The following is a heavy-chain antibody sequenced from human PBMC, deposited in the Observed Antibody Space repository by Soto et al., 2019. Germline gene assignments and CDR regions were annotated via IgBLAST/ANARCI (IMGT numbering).Heavy chain of an antibody. D-gene: IGHD6-13*01. CDR1: GFTFSNYG. J-gene: IGHJ4*02. Sequence: EVQLLVSGGGLVQPGGSLRLSCAASGFTFSNYGMSWVRQAPGKGLEWVSSISGNGAGTYYADSVKGRFTVSRDNSKNTLYLQMNSLRAEDTAVYYCAKIIDAGGIDYWGQGTLVTVSS. CDR2: ISGNGAGT. CDR3: AKIIDAGGIDY. V-gene: IGHV3-23*01.